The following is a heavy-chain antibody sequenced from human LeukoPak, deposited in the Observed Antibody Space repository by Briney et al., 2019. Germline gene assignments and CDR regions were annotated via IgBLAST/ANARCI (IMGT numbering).Heavy chain of an antibody. J-gene: IGHJ4*02. V-gene: IGHV3-7*01. CDR2: IKEDGSEK. D-gene: IGHD5-12*01. CDR1: GSTFSNYW. Sequence: GGSLRLSCAASGSTFSNYWMSWVRQAPGKGLEWVANIKEDGSEKYYVDSVKGRFTISRDNAKKSLYLQMNSLRAEDTAVYYCARDGGGYDIWGQGTLVTVSS. CDR3: ARDGGGYDI.